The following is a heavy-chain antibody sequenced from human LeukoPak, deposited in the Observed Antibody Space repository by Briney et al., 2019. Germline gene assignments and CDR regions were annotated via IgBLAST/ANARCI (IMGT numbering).Heavy chain of an antibody. V-gene: IGHV3-7*02. CDR2: IYQDGSEK. J-gene: IGHJ4*02. CDR1: GFTLITAW. Sequence: GGSLELSSPHSGFTLITAWWNCFCQAPGKGLEWVANIYQDGSEKYFVDSVKGRFTISRDNAKNSLYLQMSGLRAEDTAVYYCARGIAAAGRVVDYWGQGTLVTVSS. CDR3: ARGIAAAGRVVDY. D-gene: IGHD6-13*01.